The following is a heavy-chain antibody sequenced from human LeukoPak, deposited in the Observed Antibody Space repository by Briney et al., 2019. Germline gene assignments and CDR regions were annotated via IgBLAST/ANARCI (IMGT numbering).Heavy chain of an antibody. V-gene: IGHV4-34*01. CDR2: INHSGTT. CDR3: ASHYSSGSYRYTGSFDS. Sequence: AETLSLTCAVYGGSFSGYYWSWIRQPPGKGLEWIGEINHSGTTNYSPSLKSRVSISVDTSKNQFSLKLNSVTAADAAMYYCASHYSSGSYRYTGSFDSWGQGMLVNVST. D-gene: IGHD3-16*02. J-gene: IGHJ4*02. CDR1: GGSFSGYY.